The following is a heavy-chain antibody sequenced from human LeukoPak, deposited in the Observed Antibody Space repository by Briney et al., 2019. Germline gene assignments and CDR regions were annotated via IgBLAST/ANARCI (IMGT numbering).Heavy chain of an antibody. Sequence: PGRSLRLSCAASGFTFSSYGMHWVRQAPGKGLEWVAVISYDGSNKYYADSVKGRFTISRDNSKNTLYLQMNSLRAEDTAVYYCAKGLRGASGCVCGQGTLVTVSS. CDR2: ISYDGSNK. CDR3: AKGLRGASGCV. J-gene: IGHJ4*02. V-gene: IGHV3-30*18. D-gene: IGHD6-19*01. CDR1: GFTFSSYG.